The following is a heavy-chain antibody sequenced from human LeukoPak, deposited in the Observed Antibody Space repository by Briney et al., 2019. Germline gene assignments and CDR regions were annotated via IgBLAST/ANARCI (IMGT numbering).Heavy chain of an antibody. CDR2: ISSSSSYI. D-gene: IGHD3-10*01. CDR1: GFTFSSYS. J-gene: IGHJ4*02. CDR3: ARDSGMTIPDY. Sequence: PGGSLRLSCAASGFTFSSYSMNWVRQAPGKGLEWVSSISSSSSYIYCADSVKGRFTISRDNAKNSLYLQMNSLRAEDTAVYYCARDSGMTIPDYWGQGTLVTVSS. V-gene: IGHV3-21*01.